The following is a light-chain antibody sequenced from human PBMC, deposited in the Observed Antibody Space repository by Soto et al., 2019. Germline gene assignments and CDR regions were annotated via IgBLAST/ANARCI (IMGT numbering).Light chain of an antibody. CDR3: QQYNNWPPKT. Sequence: EIVMTQFPATLSVSPGERATLSCRASQSVSSNLAWYQQKPGQAPRLLIYGVSIRATGIPARFSGSGSGTEFTLTISSLQSEDFAVYYCQQYNNWPPKTFGQGTKVDIK. CDR2: GVS. CDR1: QSVSSN. V-gene: IGKV3-15*01. J-gene: IGKJ1*01.